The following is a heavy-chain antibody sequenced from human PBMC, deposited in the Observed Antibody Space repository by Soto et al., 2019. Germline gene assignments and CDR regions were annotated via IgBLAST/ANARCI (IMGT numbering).Heavy chain of an antibody. J-gene: IGHJ3*01. D-gene: IGHD6-6*01. Sequence: QITLKESGQTLVKPTKMLTLTCTFSGFSLSTRGVGVGWIRQPPGEALEWLALIYWDDDERYSPSLRSRLTIIKDTSKNRVVLTMTNMEPVDTGTYVCAHSYSSSPDDWFDVWGQGTRVTVSS. CDR1: GFSLSTRGVG. CDR2: IYWDDDE. CDR3: AHSYSSSPDDWFDV. V-gene: IGHV2-5*02.